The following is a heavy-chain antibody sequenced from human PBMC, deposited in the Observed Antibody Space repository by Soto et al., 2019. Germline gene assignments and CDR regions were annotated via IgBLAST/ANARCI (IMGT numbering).Heavy chain of an antibody. D-gene: IGHD2-15*01. V-gene: IGHV4-59*01. Sequence: SDTLSLTCTVSGGSISSYYWSWIRHPPGKGLEWIGYIYYSGSTNYNPSLKSRVTISVDTSKNQFSLKLSSVTAADTAVYYCARVYGGSFDYWGQGTLVT. CDR2: IYYSGST. J-gene: IGHJ4*02. CDR1: GGSISSYY. CDR3: ARVYGGSFDY.